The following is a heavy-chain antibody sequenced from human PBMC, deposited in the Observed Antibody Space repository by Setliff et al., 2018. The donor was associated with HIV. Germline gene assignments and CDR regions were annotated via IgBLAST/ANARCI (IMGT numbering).Heavy chain of an antibody. CDR1: GFIFSNYR. V-gene: IGHV3-21*01. J-gene: IGHJ4*02. CDR2: ISSSSYYI. Sequence: GGSLRLSCAASGFIFSNYRMNWVRQAPGKGLEWVSSISSSSYYIYYAESVKGRFTIYNPSLQSRVTISLDTSKNQFSLKLSSVTAADTAVYYCARGLSFYDPGGFDYWGQGTLVTVSS. D-gene: IGHD3-10*01. CDR3: VTAADTAVYYCARGLSFYDPGGFDY.